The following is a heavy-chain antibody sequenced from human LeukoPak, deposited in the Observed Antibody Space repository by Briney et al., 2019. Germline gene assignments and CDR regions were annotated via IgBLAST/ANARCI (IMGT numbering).Heavy chain of an antibody. CDR3: ARALRGVPSMTTVTTWFDP. CDR2: IYYSGST. CDR1: GVSISSYY. D-gene: IGHD4-17*01. Sequence: PSETLSLTCTVSGVSISSYYWSWIRQPPGKGLEWIGYIYYSGSTNYNPSLKSRVTISVDTSKNQFSLKLSSVTAANTAVYYCARALRGVPSMTTVTTWFDPWGQGTLVTVSS. J-gene: IGHJ5*02. V-gene: IGHV4-59*01.